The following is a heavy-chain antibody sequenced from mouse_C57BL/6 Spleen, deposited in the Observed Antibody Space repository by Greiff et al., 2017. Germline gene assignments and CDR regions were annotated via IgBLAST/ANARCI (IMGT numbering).Heavy chain of an antibody. CDR1: GYAFSSSW. V-gene: IGHV1-82*01. Sequence: VQLQQSGPELVKPGASVKISCKASGYAFSSSWMNWVKQRPGKGLEWIGRIYPGDGATNYNGKFKGKATLTADKSSSTAYMQLNDLTSEDSAVYCCARYWYFDYWGQGTTLTVSS. CDR3: ARYWYFDY. J-gene: IGHJ2*01. CDR2: IYPGDGAT. D-gene: IGHD4-1*01.